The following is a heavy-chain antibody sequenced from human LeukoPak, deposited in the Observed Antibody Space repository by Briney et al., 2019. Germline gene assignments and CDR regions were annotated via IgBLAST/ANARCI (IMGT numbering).Heavy chain of an antibody. J-gene: IGHJ5*02. D-gene: IGHD6-19*01. CDR2: IYYRVTS. V-gene: IGHV4-59*01. CDR3: ARGDVAVAGYNWFDP. Sequence: PSETLSLTCTVSGDSINTYYWSWIRQPPGKGLEWIGYIYYRVTSDYNPSLKSRVTMSVDMSTSQISLKLSSVTAADTAVYYCARGDVAVAGYNWFDPWGQGTLVTVSS. CDR1: GDSINTYY.